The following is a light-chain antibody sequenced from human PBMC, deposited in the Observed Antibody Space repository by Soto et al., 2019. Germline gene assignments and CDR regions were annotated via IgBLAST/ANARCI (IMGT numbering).Light chain of an antibody. Sequence: EIVLTQSPGTLSLSPGERATLSCRASQSVSSSYLAWYQPKPGQAPRLLIYGASSRATGIPDRFSGSGSGTDFTLTISILEPEDFAVYYCQQYGSSPYTFGQGTKLKIK. CDR3: QQYGSSPYT. V-gene: IGKV3-20*01. J-gene: IGKJ2*01. CDR2: GAS. CDR1: QSVSSSY.